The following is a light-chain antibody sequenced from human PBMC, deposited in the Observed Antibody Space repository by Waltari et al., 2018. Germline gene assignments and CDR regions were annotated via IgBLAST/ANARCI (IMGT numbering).Light chain of an antibody. V-gene: IGLV4-69*01. CDR3: QTGGHGTWV. CDR2: VNSDGSH. J-gene: IGLJ3*02. Sequence: QLVVTQSPSASASLGASVKLTYTLSSGHSSNVIAWLQQQPQKGPRYLMTVNSDGSHSRGDEIPDRFSGSSSGAERYLTISSLQSEDEADYYCQTGGHGTWVFGGGTKLTVL. CDR1: SGHSSNV.